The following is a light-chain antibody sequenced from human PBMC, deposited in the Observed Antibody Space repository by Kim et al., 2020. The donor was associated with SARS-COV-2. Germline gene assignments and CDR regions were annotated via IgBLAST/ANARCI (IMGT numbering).Light chain of an antibody. J-gene: IGKJ1*01. CDR2: GTS. V-gene: IGKV3-20*01. Sequence: DIVLTQSPGTLSLSPGERVTLSCRASQSVSGSYLAWYQQKPGQAPRLLIYGTSSRATGIPDRFSGSGSGTDFTLTISRLEPEDFAVYYCQQYDDSPPWMFGQGTKVDIK. CDR3: QQYDDSPPWM. CDR1: QSVSGSY.